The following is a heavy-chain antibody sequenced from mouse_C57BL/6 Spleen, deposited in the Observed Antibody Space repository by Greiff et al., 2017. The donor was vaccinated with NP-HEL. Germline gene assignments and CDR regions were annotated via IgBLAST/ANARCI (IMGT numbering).Heavy chain of an antibody. J-gene: IGHJ4*01. CDR3: ASSTVDYAMDY. D-gene: IGHD1-1*01. CDR2: IDPEAGET. V-gene: IGHV14-2*01. Sequence: VQLQQSGAELVKPGASVKLSCTASGFNIKDYYMHWVKQRTEQGLEWIGRIDPEAGETKYAPKFQGKATITADTSSNTAYLQLSSLTSEDTAVYYCASSTVDYAMDYWGQGTSVTVSS. CDR1: GFNIKDYY.